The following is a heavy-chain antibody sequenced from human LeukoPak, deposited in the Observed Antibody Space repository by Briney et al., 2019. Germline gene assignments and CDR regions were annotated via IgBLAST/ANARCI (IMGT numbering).Heavy chain of an antibody. CDR3: ATAPLYDILTGYYNRGVLDY. J-gene: IGHJ4*02. V-gene: IGHV1-24*01. Sequence: ASVKVSCKVSGYTLTELSMHWVRQAPGKGLEWMGGFDPEDGETICAQKFQGRVTMTEDTSTDTAYMELSSLRSEDTAVYYCATAPLYDILTGYYNRGVLDYWGQGTLVTVSS. CDR2: FDPEDGET. CDR1: GYTLTELS. D-gene: IGHD3-9*01.